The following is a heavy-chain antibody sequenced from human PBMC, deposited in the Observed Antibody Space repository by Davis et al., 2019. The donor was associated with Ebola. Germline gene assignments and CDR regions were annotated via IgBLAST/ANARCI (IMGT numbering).Heavy chain of an antibody. D-gene: IGHD6-6*01. Sequence: GESLKISCAASGFTFSSYSMNWVRQAPGKGLEWVSYISSSSSTIYYADSVKGRFTISRDNSKNTLYLQMNSLRAEDTAVYYCAKGSSSFYVYYGMDVWGQGTTVTVSS. V-gene: IGHV3-48*01. J-gene: IGHJ6*02. CDR3: AKGSSSFYVYYGMDV. CDR1: GFTFSSYS. CDR2: ISSSSSTI.